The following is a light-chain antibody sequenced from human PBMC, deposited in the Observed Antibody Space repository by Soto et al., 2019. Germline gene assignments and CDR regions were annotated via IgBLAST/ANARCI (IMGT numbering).Light chain of an antibody. CDR2: GGS. CDR1: QSVSSSY. CDR3: QQYGPSQYT. V-gene: IGKV3-20*01. Sequence: IVLTQSPGTLSLSPGERATLSYRASQSVSSSYLAWYQQKPGQSPRLVIYGGSTRAIGIPARFSGSGSGTDFTLTISRLEPEDFAIYYCQQYGPSQYTFGQGTKVDIK. J-gene: IGKJ2*01.